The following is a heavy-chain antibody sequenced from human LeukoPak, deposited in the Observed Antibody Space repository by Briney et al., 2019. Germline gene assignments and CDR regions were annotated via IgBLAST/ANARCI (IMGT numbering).Heavy chain of an antibody. CDR1: GGSLSTYY. Sequence: SETLSLTCTVSGGSLSTYYWSWLRQPPGKGLEWMGYIYYSGSTNYNPSLKSRVTMSVDTSMNQFSLKLSSVTAADTAVYYCARASGGYYNNWFDPWGQGTLVTVSS. J-gene: IGHJ5*02. V-gene: IGHV4-59*01. CDR2: IYYSGST. CDR3: ARASGGYYNNWFDP. D-gene: IGHD3-22*01.